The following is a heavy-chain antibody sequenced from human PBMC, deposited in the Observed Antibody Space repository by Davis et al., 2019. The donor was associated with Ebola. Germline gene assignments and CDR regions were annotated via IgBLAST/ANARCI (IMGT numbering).Heavy chain of an antibody. D-gene: IGHD1-26*01. CDR3: TRSGSYSAFVI. CDR1: GFTFSDHY. Sequence: PGGSLRLSCEASGFTFSDHYMDWVRQAPGKGLEWVGRIRNKANRDTTEYAASVKGRFIISRDDSKNSLSLQMNSLRSEDTAVYYCTRSGSYSAFVIWGQGTVVTVSS. V-gene: IGHV3-72*01. J-gene: IGHJ3*02. CDR2: IRNKANRDTT.